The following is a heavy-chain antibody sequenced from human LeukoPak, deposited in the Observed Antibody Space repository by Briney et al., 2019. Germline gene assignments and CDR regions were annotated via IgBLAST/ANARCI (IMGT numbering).Heavy chain of an antibody. D-gene: IGHD2-8*01. CDR1: GYTFTSYA. V-gene: IGHV1-3*01. CDR2: INAGNGNT. CDR3: ARVLTLQRTFSFDY. J-gene: IGHJ4*02. Sequence: ASVTVSCKASGYTFTSYAMHWVRQAPGQRLEWMGWINAGNGNTKYSQKFQGRVTITRDTSASTAYMELSSLRSEDTAVYYCARVLTLQRTFSFDYWGQGTLVTVSS.